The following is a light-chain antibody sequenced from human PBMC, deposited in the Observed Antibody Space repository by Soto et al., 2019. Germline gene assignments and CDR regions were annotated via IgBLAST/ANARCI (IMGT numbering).Light chain of an antibody. CDR2: EVN. J-gene: IGLJ3*02. Sequence: QSALTQPASVSGSPGQSITISCSGTTSDVGGYDVVSWYQQHPGKAPKLMIFEVNQRPSGVSDRFSGSKSGNTASLTISGLQAEDEADYYCCSFAGSSTFWVFGGGTKVTVL. CDR1: TSDVGGYDV. CDR3: CSFAGSSTFWV. V-gene: IGLV2-23*02.